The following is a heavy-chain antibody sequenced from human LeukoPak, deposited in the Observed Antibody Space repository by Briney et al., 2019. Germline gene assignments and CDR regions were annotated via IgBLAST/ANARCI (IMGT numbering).Heavy chain of an antibody. D-gene: IGHD6-13*01. Sequence: SQTLSLTCTVSGGSISSGSYYWSWIRQPAGKGLEWIGRIYTSGSTNYNPSLKSRVTISVDTSKNQFSLKLSSVTAADTAVYYCARGIPLYSSSWYFNYWGQGTLVTVSS. CDR1: GGSISSGSYY. J-gene: IGHJ4*02. CDR2: IYTSGST. V-gene: IGHV4-61*02. CDR3: ARGIPLYSSSWYFNY.